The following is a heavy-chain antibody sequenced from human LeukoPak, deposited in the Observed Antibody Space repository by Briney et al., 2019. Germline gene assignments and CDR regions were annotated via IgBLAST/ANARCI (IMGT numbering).Heavy chain of an antibody. J-gene: IGHJ4*02. D-gene: IGHD6-13*01. Sequence: GASVKDSCKASGYTFTIYAMHWVRQARGQRLEWMGWINAGNGNTKYSQKFQGRVTITRDTSASTAYMELSSLRSEDTAVYYCARGSQAAGIFLVYWGQGTLVTVSS. V-gene: IGHV1-3*01. CDR2: INAGNGNT. CDR3: ARGSQAAGIFLVY. CDR1: GYTFTIYA.